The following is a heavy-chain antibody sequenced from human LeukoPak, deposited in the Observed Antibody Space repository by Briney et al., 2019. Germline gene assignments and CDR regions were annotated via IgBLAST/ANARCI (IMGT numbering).Heavy chain of an antibody. Sequence: GGSLRLSCAASGFTFSSYAMSWVRQAPGEGLEWVSTISDSGGSTYYADSVKGRFTISRDNAKNTLNLQMNSLRAEDTAVYYCARVLGQYYDTSDNWFDPWGQGTLVTVSS. D-gene: IGHD3-22*01. CDR1: GFTFSSYA. CDR2: ISDSGGST. V-gene: IGHV3-23*01. J-gene: IGHJ5*02. CDR3: ARVLGQYYDTSDNWFDP.